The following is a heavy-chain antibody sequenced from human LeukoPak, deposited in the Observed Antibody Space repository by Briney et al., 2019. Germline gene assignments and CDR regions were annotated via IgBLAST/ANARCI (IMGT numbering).Heavy chain of an antibody. D-gene: IGHD2-21*02. CDR1: GYTFTSYG. CDR3: ARSAYCGGDCYSSYYFDY. V-gene: IGHV1-18*01. J-gene: IGHJ4*02. CDR2: ISAYNGNT. Sequence: EASVKVSCKASGYTFTSYGISWVRQAPGQGLEWMGWISAYNGNTNYAQKLQGRVTMTTDTSTSTAYMELRSLRSDDTAVYYCARSAYCGGDCYSSYYFDYWGQETLVTVSS.